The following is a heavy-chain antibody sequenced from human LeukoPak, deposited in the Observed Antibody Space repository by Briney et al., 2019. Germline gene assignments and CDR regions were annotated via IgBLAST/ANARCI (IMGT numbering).Heavy chain of an antibody. CDR1: GGSFSGYY. Sequence: SETLSLTCAVYGGSFSGYYWSWIRQPPGKGLEWIGEINHSGSTNYNPSLKSRVTISVDTSKNQFSLKLSSVTAADTAVYYCARLSVGIAVAGTDYWGQGILVTVSS. CDR3: ARLSVGIAVAGTDY. D-gene: IGHD6-19*01. J-gene: IGHJ4*02. CDR2: INHSGST. V-gene: IGHV4-34*01.